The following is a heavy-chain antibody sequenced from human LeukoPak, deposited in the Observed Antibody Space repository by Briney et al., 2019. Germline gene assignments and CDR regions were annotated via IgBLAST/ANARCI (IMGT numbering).Heavy chain of an antibody. V-gene: IGHV3-48*03. J-gene: IGHJ5*02. CDR1: GFTFSDYE. CDR2: ISGIGTTI. CDR3: ARHLTGHYIS. D-gene: IGHD3-9*01. Sequence: GGSLRLSCAASGFTFSDYEMNWARQAPGKGLEWVPHISGIGTTIHYADSVKGRFTISRDNAKSSLFLQMNSLRVEDTAVYYCARHLTGHYISWGQGTLVTVSS.